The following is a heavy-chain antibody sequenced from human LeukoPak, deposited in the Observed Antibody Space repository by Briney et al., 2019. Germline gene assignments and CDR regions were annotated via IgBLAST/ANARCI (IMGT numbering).Heavy chain of an antibody. V-gene: IGHV1-69*05. CDR2: IIPIFGTA. J-gene: IGHJ5*02. Sequence: SVKVSCKASGATFSSYAISWVRQAPGQGLEWMGGIIPIFGTANYAQKFQGRVTITTDESTSTAYMELSSLRSEDTAVDYCARASPYFYCSGGSCYFHPWGQGTLVTVSS. CDR1: GATFSSYA. D-gene: IGHD2-15*01. CDR3: ARASPYFYCSGGSCYFHP.